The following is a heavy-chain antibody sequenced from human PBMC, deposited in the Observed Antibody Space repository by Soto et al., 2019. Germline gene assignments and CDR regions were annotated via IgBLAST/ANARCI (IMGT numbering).Heavy chain of an antibody. J-gene: IGHJ4*02. CDR2: SSGSGGST. Sequence: GGALRLSCASSGFTFSSYAMSWVRQAPGKGLEWVSASSGSGGSTYYADSVKGRFTISRDNSKNTLYLQMNSLRAEDTAVYYCAKAAVAGDHFDYWGQGTLVTVSS. V-gene: IGHV3-23*01. CDR3: AKAAVAGDHFDY. CDR1: GFTFSSYA. D-gene: IGHD6-19*01.